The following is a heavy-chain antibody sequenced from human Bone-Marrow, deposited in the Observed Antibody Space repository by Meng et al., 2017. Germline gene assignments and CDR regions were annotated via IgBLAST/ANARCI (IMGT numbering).Heavy chain of an antibody. CDR2: IERKRDGGTT. CDR1: GLSFTDAW. V-gene: IGHV3-15*04. J-gene: IGHJ4*02. D-gene: IGHD6-13*01. CDR3: ATGAAAADH. Sequence: GQLGESGGGLVKPGGSLRLSCVASGLSFTDAWMSWVRQASGKGLEWVGRIERKRDGGTTDYAAPVKGRFTISRDDSKNTLYLQMNSLISEDTAVYFCATGAAAADHWGQGTLVTVSS.